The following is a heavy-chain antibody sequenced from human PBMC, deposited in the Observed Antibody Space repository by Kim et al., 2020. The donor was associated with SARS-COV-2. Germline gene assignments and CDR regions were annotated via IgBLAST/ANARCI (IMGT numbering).Heavy chain of an antibody. CDR2: IDPSDSYT. J-gene: IGHJ4*02. CDR3: ARHGYSGYDFVSTDY. V-gene: IGHV5-10-1*01. Sequence: GESLKISCKGSGYSFTSYWISWVRQVPGKGLEWMGRIDPSDSYTNYSPSFQGHVTISADKSISTAYLQWSSLKASDTAMYYCARHGYSGYDFVSTDYWGQGTLVTVSS. D-gene: IGHD5-12*01. CDR1: GYSFTSYW.